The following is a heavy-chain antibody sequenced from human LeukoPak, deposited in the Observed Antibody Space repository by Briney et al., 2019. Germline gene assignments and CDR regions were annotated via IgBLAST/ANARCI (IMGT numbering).Heavy chain of an antibody. CDR1: GYTFTINH. CDR3: ARDSGYDSWYFDY. Sequence: ASVTVSCKASGYTFTINHIHWVRQAPGQGLEWMGGIIPIFGTANYAQKFQGRVTITADESTSTAYMELSSLRSEDTAVYYCARDSGYDSWYFDYWGQGTLVTVSS. V-gene: IGHV1-69*13. CDR2: IIPIFGTA. D-gene: IGHD5-12*01. J-gene: IGHJ4*02.